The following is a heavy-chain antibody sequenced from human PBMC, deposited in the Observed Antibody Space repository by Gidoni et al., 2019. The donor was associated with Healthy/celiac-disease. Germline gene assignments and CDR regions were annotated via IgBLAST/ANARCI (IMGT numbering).Heavy chain of an antibody. CDR2: IRSKAYGGTT. V-gene: IGHV3-49*03. CDR3: TREEWELLHIDY. Sequence: CTASGFTFGDYAMSWFRQAPGKGLEWVGFIRSKAYGGTTEYAASVKGRFTISRDDSKSIAYLQMNSLKTEDTAVYYCTREEWELLHIDYWGQGTLVTVSS. CDR1: GFTFGDYA. J-gene: IGHJ4*02. D-gene: IGHD1-26*01.